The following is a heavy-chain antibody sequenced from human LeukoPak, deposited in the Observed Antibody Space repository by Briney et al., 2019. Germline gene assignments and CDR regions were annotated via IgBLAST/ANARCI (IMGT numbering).Heavy chain of an antibody. CDR1: GFTFSNAW. D-gene: IGHD5-18*01. CDR2: IKSKTDGGTT. V-gene: IGHV3-15*01. CDR3: TTDPGFGFSDDY. Sequence: GGSLRPSCAASGFTFSNAWMSWVRQAPGKGLEWVGRIKSKTDGGTTDYAAPVKGRFTISRDDSKNTLYLQMNSLKTEDTAVYYCTTDPGFGFSDDYWGQGTLVTVSS. J-gene: IGHJ4*02.